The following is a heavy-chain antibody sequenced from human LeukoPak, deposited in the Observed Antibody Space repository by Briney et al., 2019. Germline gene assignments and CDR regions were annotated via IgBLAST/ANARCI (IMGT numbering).Heavy chain of an antibody. V-gene: IGHV5-51*01. CDR2: IYPADSNT. CDR3: ARHLSGNWYNEKAFDF. D-gene: IGHD6-13*01. CDR1: GYRFSDYW. J-gene: IGHJ4*02. Sequence: GESLKISCKGSGYRFSDYWIGWVRQMPGKGLEWMGIIYPADSNTRYSPSFQGQVAISADKSINTAYLQWGSLKASDTAMYYCARHLSGNWYNEKAFDFWGQGSLVTVSS.